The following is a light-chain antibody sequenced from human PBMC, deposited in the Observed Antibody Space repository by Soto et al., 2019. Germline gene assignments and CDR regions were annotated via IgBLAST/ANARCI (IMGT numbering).Light chain of an antibody. V-gene: IGLV2-11*01. CDR3: CSNANTNRV. Sequence: QSALTQPRSVSGSPGQSVTISCTGTSSYLGDDNFVSWYQQHPGKAPKLIIYDVTKRPSGVPDRFTGSKSGNAASLTISGLQTEDEADYYCCSNANTNRVFGGGTQLTVL. CDR1: SSYLGDDNF. CDR2: DVT. J-gene: IGLJ3*02.